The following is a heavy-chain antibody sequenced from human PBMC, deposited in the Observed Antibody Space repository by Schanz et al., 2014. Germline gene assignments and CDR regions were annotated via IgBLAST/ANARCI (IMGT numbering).Heavy chain of an antibody. Sequence: EVQLVESGGGLVQPGGSLRLSCEASGFTFSNYNMNWVRQAPGKGLEWVSYISRSSSTIYYTDSVKGRFTISRDNAKNSVFLQMNGLRDEDTAVYCCATETYSSSWYFDYWGQGTLVTVSS. CDR3: ATETYSSSWYFDY. D-gene: IGHD6-13*01. CDR2: ISRSSSTI. V-gene: IGHV3-48*02. CDR1: GFTFSNYN. J-gene: IGHJ4*02.